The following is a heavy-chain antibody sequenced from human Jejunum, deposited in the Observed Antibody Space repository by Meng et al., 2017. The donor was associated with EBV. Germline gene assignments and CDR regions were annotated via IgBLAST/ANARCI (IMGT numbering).Heavy chain of an antibody. CDR2: IYNSEST. J-gene: IGHJ4*02. CDR3: ARDQNGSYFAY. V-gene: IGHV4-61*08. Sequence: QVQLQGAGPGLGKPSETLALTRTFSGGSVSSGGYYWSWIRQPPGKGLEWIGYIYNSESTNYKSSLKSRVTISADTSKNQFSLRLSSVTAADTAVYYCARDQNGSYFAYWGQGTLVTVSS. CDR1: GGSVSSGGYY. D-gene: IGHD1-26*01.